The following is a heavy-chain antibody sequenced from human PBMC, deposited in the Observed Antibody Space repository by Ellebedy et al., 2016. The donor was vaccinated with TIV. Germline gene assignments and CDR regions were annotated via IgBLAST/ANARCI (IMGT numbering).Heavy chain of an antibody. Sequence: SETLSLTCAVSGDSISRSNWWSWVRQPPGTGLEWIGEIYHTGSTNYNPSLKSRATISADMSKNHFSLTLTSVTAADTAVYYCARHGGSYYSVFGALDIWGPGTVVTVSS. J-gene: IGHJ3*02. CDR2: IYHTGST. V-gene: IGHV4-4*02. CDR1: GDSISRSNW. D-gene: IGHD1-26*01. CDR3: ARHGGSYYSVFGALDI.